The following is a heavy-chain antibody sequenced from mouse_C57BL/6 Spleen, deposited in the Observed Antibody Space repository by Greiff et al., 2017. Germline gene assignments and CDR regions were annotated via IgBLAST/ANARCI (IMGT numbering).Heavy chain of an antibody. CDR1: GFTFSSYA. CDR2: ISSGGDYI. CDR3: TRDHYDYDVYYAMDY. D-gene: IGHD2-4*01. J-gene: IGHJ4*01. Sequence: EVKLVESGEGLVKPGGSLKLSCAASGFTFSSYAMSWVRQTPEKRLEWVAYISSGGDYIYYADTVKGRFTISRDNARNTLYLQMSSLKSEDTAMYYCTRDHYDYDVYYAMDYWGQGTSVTVSS. V-gene: IGHV5-9-1*02.